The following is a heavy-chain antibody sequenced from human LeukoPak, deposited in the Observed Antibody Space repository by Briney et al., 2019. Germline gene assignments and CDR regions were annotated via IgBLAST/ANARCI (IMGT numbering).Heavy chain of an antibody. D-gene: IGHD3-22*01. CDR3: AKVRYDSSGYQSPYFDY. Sequence: GGSLRLSCAASGFTFSSYAMTWVRQAPGKRLEWVSGISGSGDGTYYADSVKGRFTISRDNSKNTLYLQMDSLRAEDTAVYYCAKVRYDSSGYQSPYFDYWGQGILVTVSS. CDR2: ISGSGDGT. CDR1: GFTFSSYA. J-gene: IGHJ4*02. V-gene: IGHV3-23*01.